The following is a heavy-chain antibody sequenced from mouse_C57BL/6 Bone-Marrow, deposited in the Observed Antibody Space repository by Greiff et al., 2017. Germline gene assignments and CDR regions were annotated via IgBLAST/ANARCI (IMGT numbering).Heavy chain of an antibody. D-gene: IGHD6-1*01. CDR2: IRNKANGYTT. Sequence: EVKLMESGGGLVQPGGSLSLSCAASGFTFTDYYMSWVRQPPGKALEWLGFIRNKANGYTTEYSASVKGRFTISRDNSQSILYLQMNALRAEDSATYYCARYYCGFDYWGQGTTLTVSS. CDR3: ARYYCGFDY. V-gene: IGHV7-3*01. CDR1: GFTFTDYY. J-gene: IGHJ2*01.